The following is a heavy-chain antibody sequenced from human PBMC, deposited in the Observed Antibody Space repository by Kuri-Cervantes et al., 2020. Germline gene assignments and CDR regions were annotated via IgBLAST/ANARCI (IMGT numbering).Heavy chain of an antibody. CDR3: ARELGNWGYFDY. CDR2: ISTSGGTI. D-gene: IGHD7-27*01. CDR1: GFTFSHYF. V-gene: IGHV3-11*04. J-gene: IGHJ4*02. Sequence: GESLKISCAAYGFTFSHYFMSWIRQAPGKGLEWVSYISTSGGTIYYADSVKGRFTISRDNAKNSLYLQIKSLRPEDTAVYYCARELGNWGYFDYWGQGTLVTVSS.